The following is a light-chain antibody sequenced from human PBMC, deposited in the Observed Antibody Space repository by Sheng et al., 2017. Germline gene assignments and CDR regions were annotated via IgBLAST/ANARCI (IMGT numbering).Light chain of an antibody. Sequence: AIRITQSPSSLSASTGDRVTITCRASQGISSYLAWYQQKPGKAPKLLIYAASTLQSGVPSRFSGSGSGTEFTLTISCLQSEDFATYFCQQYHGYPYTFGQGTKLEI. J-gene: IGKJ2*01. V-gene: IGKV1-8*01. CDR2: AAS. CDR3: QQYHGYPYT. CDR1: QGISSY.